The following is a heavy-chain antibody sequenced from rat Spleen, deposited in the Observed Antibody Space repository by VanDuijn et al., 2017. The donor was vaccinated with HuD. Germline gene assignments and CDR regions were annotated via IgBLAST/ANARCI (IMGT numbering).Heavy chain of an antibody. J-gene: IGHJ1*01. V-gene: IGHV5S10*01. D-gene: IGHD5-1*01. CDR3: ATENWDPYYWYFDF. CDR2: IVDDGSNT. Sequence: EVQLVESGGGLVQPGRSLKLSCAASGFTFSNYGMAWVRQAPKKGLEWVAAIVDDGSNTFYRDSVKGRFTISRDNAKSTLYLQMDSLRSEDTATYYCATENWDPYYWYFDFWGPGTMVTVSS. CDR1: GFTFSNYG.